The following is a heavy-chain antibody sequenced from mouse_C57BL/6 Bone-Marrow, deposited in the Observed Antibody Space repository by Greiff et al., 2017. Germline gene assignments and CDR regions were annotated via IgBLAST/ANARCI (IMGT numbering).Heavy chain of an antibody. J-gene: IGHJ2*01. Sequence: QVQLQQSGAELVKPGASVKVSCKASGYTFTSYWMHWVKQRPGQGLEWIGEIDPSDSYTNYNQKFKGKSTLTVDKSSSTAYMQLSSLTSEDSAVYYCVRLSDRWGQGTTLTVSS. V-gene: IGHV1-69*01. CDR2: IDPSDSYT. CDR1: GYTFTSYW. CDR3: VRLSDR. D-gene: IGHD3-2*02.